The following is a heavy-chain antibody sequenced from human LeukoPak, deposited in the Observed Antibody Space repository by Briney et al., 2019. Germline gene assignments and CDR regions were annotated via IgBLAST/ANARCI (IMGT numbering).Heavy chain of an antibody. CDR2: IIPNSGGT. CDR3: ARDCDASPAYYYDSSGCSFDY. Sequence: VKVSCKASGYTFTGYYMHWVRQAPGQGLEWMGRIIPNSGGTNYAQKFQGRVTMTRDTSISTAYMELSGLKSDDTAVYYCARDCDASPAYYYDSSGCSFDYWGQGTLVTVSS. D-gene: IGHD3-22*01. CDR1: GYTFTGYY. V-gene: IGHV1-2*06. J-gene: IGHJ4*02.